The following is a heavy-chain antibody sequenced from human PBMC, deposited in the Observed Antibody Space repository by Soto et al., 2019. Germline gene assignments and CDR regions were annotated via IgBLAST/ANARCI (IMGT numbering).Heavy chain of an antibody. CDR1: GFTFSSYE. CDR3: ARGYFHGMDV. V-gene: IGHV3-48*03. J-gene: IGHJ6*02. CDR2: ISSSGSTI. Sequence: GGSVRLSCAASGFTFSSYEMNWVRQAPGKGLEWVSYISSSGSTIYYADSVKGRFTISRDNAKNSLYLQMNSLRAEDTAVYYCARGYFHGMDVWGQGTTVTVSS.